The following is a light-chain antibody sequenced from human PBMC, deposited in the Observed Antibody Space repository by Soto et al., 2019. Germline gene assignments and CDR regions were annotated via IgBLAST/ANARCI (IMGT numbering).Light chain of an antibody. CDR3: QQRKNWPPIT. Sequence: EIVLTQSPCTLSLSPGERATLSCSASQSVSSSYLAGYQQKPGQAPRLLIYGASSRATGIPDRFSGSGSGTDFTLTIGSLEPEDSAVYYCQQRKNWPPITFGQGTHWRL. J-gene: IGKJ5*01. CDR1: QSVSSSY. CDR2: GAS. V-gene: IGKV3D-20*02.